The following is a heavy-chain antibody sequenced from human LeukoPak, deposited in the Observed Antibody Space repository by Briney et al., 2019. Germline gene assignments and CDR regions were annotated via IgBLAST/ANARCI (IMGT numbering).Heavy chain of an antibody. Sequence: SETLSLTCTVSGGSISSYYWSWIRQPPGKGLEWIGYIYYSGSTNYNPSLKSRVIISVDTSKNQFSLKLSSVTAADTAVYYCARFEGGSYSYWGQGTLVTVSS. CDR2: IYYSGST. J-gene: IGHJ4*02. CDR1: GGSISSYY. CDR3: ARFEGGSYSY. V-gene: IGHV4-59*08. D-gene: IGHD1-26*01.